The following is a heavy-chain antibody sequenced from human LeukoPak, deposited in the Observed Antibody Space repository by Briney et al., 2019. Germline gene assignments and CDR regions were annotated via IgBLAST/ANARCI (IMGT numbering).Heavy chain of an antibody. Sequence: SETLSLTCSVSGGSINSDYWNWIRQPPGKGLEWIGYIYYSGSTNYNPSLKSRVTISVDTSKNQFSLKLSSVTAADTAVYYCARLAAGKGFDYWGQGTLVTVSS. V-gene: IGHV4-59*08. J-gene: IGHJ4*02. CDR1: GGSINSDY. CDR2: IYYSGST. CDR3: ARLAAGKGFDY. D-gene: IGHD6-13*01.